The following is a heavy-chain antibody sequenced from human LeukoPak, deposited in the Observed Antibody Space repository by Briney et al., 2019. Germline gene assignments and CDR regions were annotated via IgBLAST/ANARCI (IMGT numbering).Heavy chain of an antibody. D-gene: IGHD3-10*01. Sequence: SETLSLTCTVSGGSISSSSYYWGWIRQPPGKGLEWIGSIYYSGSTYYNPSLKSRVTISVDTSKNQFSLKLSSATAADTAVYYCARVEGYGSVLDYWGQGTLVTVSS. J-gene: IGHJ4*02. CDR3: ARVEGYGSVLDY. CDR2: IYYSGST. CDR1: GGSISSSSYY. V-gene: IGHV4-39*07.